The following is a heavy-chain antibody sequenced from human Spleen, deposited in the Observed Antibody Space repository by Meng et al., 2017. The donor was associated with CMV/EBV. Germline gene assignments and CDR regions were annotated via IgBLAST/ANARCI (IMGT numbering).Heavy chain of an antibody. V-gene: IGHV4-34*01. CDR1: GGSFIGYY. CDR2: INHAGST. J-gene: IGHJ4*02. CDR3: SRLSSVSSSSL. Sequence: RNCGGNGGSFIGYYWSWIRQTPGKGLGWIGEINHAGSTNYNPSIKSRVIMSVDTSNNHFSLNLTSVTAADTAVYYCSRLSSVSSSSLWGRGTLVTVSS. D-gene: IGHD6-6*01.